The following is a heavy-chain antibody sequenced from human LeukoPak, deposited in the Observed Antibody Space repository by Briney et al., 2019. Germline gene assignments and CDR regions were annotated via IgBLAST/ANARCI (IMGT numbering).Heavy chain of an antibody. Sequence: ASVKVSCKASGYTFTNYGISRVRQAPGQGLVWMGWISAYNGNTNYAQKLQGRVTMTTDTATSTAYMELRSLRSDDTAVYYCARRSHFKSVRGDDAFDIWGQGTMVIVSS. CDR2: ISAYNGNT. CDR3: ARRSHFKSVRGDDAFDI. V-gene: IGHV1-18*01. J-gene: IGHJ3*02. D-gene: IGHD3-10*01. CDR1: GYTFTNYG.